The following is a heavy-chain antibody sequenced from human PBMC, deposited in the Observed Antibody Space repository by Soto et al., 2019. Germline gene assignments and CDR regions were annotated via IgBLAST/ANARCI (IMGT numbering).Heavy chain of an antibody. V-gene: IGHV3-23*01. CDR3: ATRGGDYDILTGSRYYYYGMDV. CDR2: ISGSGGST. CDR1: GFTFSSYA. D-gene: IGHD3-9*01. J-gene: IGHJ6*02. Sequence: PGGSLRLSCAASGFTFSSYAMGWVRQAPGKGLEWVSAISGSGGSTYYADSVKGRFTISRDNSKNTLYLQMNSLRAEDTAVYYCATRGGDYDILTGSRYYYYGMDVWGQGTTVTV.